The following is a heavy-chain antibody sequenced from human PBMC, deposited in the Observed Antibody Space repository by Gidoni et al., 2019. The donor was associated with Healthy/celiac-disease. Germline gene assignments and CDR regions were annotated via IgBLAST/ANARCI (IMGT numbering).Heavy chain of an antibody. V-gene: IGHV3-15*01. Sequence: EVQLVESGGGLVKPGGSLRLSCAASGFTFSNAWMSWVRQAPGKGLEWVGRIKSKTDGGTTDYAAPVKGRFTISRDDSKNTLYLQMNSLKTEDTAVYYCTLDWSLDAFDIWGQGTMVTVSS. CDR2: IKSKTDGGTT. CDR3: TLDWSLDAFDI. D-gene: IGHD3-9*01. CDR1: GFTFSNAW. J-gene: IGHJ3*02.